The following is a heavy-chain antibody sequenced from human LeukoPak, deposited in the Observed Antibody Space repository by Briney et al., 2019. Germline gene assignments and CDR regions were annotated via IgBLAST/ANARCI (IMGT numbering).Heavy chain of an antibody. Sequence: SETLSLTCTVSGGSISSYYWSWIRQPPGKGLEWIGYIYYSGRTNYNPSLKSRVTISVDTSKNQVSLKLSSVTAADTAVYYRATRVPGSVYLPYFDFWGQGTLVTVSS. CDR2: IYYSGRT. CDR3: ATRVPGSVYLPYFDF. CDR1: GGSISSYY. D-gene: IGHD3-22*01. V-gene: IGHV4-59*01. J-gene: IGHJ4*02.